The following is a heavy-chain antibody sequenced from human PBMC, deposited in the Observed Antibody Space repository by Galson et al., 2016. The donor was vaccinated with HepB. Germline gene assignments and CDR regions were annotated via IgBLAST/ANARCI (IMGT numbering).Heavy chain of an antibody. V-gene: IGHV4-39*01. CDR1: GGSISSSTHY. CDR2: IYYSGST. CDR3: ARRSLVGERGNAFDI. Sequence: SETLSLTCTVSGGSISSSTHYWGWIRQPPGKGLEWIGSIYYSGSTFSNPSLQSQITISVDTSKDQFSLKLRSVTAADTAVYFCARRSLVGERGNAFDIWGQGTMVTVSS. J-gene: IGHJ3*02. D-gene: IGHD1-26*01.